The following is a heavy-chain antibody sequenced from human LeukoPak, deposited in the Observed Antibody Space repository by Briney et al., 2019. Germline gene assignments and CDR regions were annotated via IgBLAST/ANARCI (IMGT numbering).Heavy chain of an antibody. Sequence: ASVKVSCKASGYTFTSYGISWVRQAPGQGLEWMGWISAYNGNTNYAQELQGRVTMTTDTSTSTAYMELRSLRSDDTAVYYCARDLGYCSSTGCRSPFDYWGQGTLVTVSS. J-gene: IGHJ4*02. CDR2: ISAYNGNT. CDR1: GYTFTSYG. V-gene: IGHV1-18*01. CDR3: ARDLGYCSSTGCRSPFDY. D-gene: IGHD2-2*01.